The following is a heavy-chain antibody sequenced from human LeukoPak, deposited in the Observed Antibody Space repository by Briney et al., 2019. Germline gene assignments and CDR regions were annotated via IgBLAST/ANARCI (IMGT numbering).Heavy chain of an antibody. CDR3: ARRNDPYGLDV. CDR2: IYYSGST. J-gene: IGHJ6*02. Sequence: PSETLSLTCTVSGGSISSYYWTWIRQPPGKGLEWIGYIYYSGSTYYNPSLKSRVTISVDTSKNQFSLKLSSVTAADTAVYFCARRNDPYGLDVWGQGTTVTVSS. D-gene: IGHD1-1*01. V-gene: IGHV4-59*08. CDR1: GGSISSYY.